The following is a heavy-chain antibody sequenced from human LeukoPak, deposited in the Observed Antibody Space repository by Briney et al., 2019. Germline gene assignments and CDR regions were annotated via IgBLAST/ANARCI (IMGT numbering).Heavy chain of an antibody. CDR1: GFTFSSYA. CDR3: AKEGLAIVVVAAATDY. CDR2: ISGSGGST. Sequence: RAGGSLRLSCAASGFTFSSYAMSWVRQAPGKGLEWVSAISGSGGSTYYADSVKGRFTISRDNSKNTLYLQMNSLRAEDTAVYYCAKEGLAIVVVAAATDYWGQGTLVTVSS. D-gene: IGHD2-15*01. V-gene: IGHV3-23*01. J-gene: IGHJ4*02.